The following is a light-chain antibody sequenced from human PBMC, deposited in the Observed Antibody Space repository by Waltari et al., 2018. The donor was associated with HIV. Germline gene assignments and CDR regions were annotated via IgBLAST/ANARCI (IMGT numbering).Light chain of an antibody. Sequence: QSALTQPASVSGSPGQSIPISCTGTSSDVGGQKYVSWYQQPPGKAPKPMIYEVSNRPSGISKPFSGSKSGNTASLNISGLQAEDEADYYCSSYTSRNTPHVLLGGGTKLTVL. CDR3: SSYTSRNTPHVL. J-gene: IGLJ2*01. V-gene: IGLV2-14*01. CDR1: SSDVGGQKY. CDR2: EVS.